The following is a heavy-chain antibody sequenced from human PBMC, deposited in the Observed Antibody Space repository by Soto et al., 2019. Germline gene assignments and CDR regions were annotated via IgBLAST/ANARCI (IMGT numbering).Heavy chain of an antibody. D-gene: IGHD6-13*01. CDR2: IYWNDEQ. J-gene: IGHJ6*02. V-gene: IGHV2-5*01. CDR3: AHRLPGPSGYDV. Sequence: QITLKESGPTLVKPTQTLTLTCTFSGFSLTSGVVGVGWIRQPPGEVLEWLAIIYWNDEQYYNPSLRNRLTITRDTSKNQVVLTMTNMDPVDTATYYCAHRLPGPSGYDVWGQGTTVTVSS. CDR1: GFSLTSGVVG.